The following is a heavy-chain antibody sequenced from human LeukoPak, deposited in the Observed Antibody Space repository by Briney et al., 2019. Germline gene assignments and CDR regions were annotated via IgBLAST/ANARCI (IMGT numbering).Heavy chain of an antibody. V-gene: IGHV4-34*01. CDR2: INHSGST. CDR1: GGSFSGYY. Sequence: SETLSLTCAVYGGSFSGYYWSWIRQPPGKGPEWIGEINHSGSTNYNPSLKSRVTISVDTSKNQFSLKLSSVTAADTAVYYCARGANYYGSGSYRDDYWGQGTLVTVSS. J-gene: IGHJ4*02. D-gene: IGHD3-10*01. CDR3: ARGANYYGSGSYRDDY.